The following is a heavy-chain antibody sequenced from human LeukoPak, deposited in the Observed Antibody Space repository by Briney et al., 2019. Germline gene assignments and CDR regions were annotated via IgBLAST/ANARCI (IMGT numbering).Heavy chain of an antibody. V-gene: IGHV4-30-4*01. D-gene: IGHD3-10*01. CDR1: GASTSSGDFY. CDR2: IYYSGST. CDR3: ARGIFGSPGCMDV. J-gene: IGHJ6*04. Sequence: PSHTLSLTCGVSGASTSSGDFYWNWIRQPPGKGLEWIGYIYYSGSTSYNPSLKSRLTLSLDKSKNEFSLRVTPVTAADTAVYFCARGIFGSPGCMDVWGTGTTVTVSS.